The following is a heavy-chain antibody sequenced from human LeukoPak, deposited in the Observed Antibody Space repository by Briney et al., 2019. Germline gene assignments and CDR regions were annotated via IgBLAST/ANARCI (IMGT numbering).Heavy chain of an antibody. Sequence: GGSLRLSCAASGFTFSSYSMNWVRQAPGKGLEWVSYISSSSSTIYYADSVKRRFTISRDNAKNSLYLQMNSLRAEDTAVYYCARDHRVVPAAITNWGQGTLVTVSS. D-gene: IGHD2-2*02. V-gene: IGHV3-48*01. CDR3: ARDHRVVPAAITN. CDR1: GFTFSSYS. CDR2: ISSSSSTI. J-gene: IGHJ4*02.